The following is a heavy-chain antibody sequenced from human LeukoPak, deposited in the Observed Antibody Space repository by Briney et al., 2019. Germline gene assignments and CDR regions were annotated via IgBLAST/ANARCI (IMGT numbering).Heavy chain of an antibody. J-gene: IGHJ3*02. CDR1: GYTFTGYY. CDR2: INPNSGGT. Sequence: ASVKVSCKASGYTFTGYYMHWVRQAPGQGLEWMGWINPNSGGTNYAQKFQGRVTMTMDTSISTAYMELSRLRSDDTAVYYCAREVSWYSDAFDIWGQGTMVTVSS. D-gene: IGHD6-13*01. CDR3: AREVSWYSDAFDI. V-gene: IGHV1-2*02.